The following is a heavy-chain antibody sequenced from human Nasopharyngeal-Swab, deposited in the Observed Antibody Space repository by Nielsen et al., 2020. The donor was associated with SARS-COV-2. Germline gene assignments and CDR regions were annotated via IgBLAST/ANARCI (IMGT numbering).Heavy chain of an antibody. CDR1: GYTFTSYG. J-gene: IGHJ4*02. V-gene: IGHV1-46*01. D-gene: IGHD1-26*01. Sequence: ASVKVSCKASGYTFTSYGISWVRQAPGQGPEWMGIINPSGGGTSYAQKFQGRVTMTSDMSTTTVYMELSSLRSEDTAVYYCARDCFFDGSDSSVIDHWGQGTSVTVSS. CDR2: INPSGGGT. CDR3: ARDCFFDGSDSSVIDH.